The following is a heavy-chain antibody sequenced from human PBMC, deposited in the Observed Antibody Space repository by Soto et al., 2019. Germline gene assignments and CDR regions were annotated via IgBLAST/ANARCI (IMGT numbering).Heavy chain of an antibody. CDR2: IHYSGST. D-gene: IGHD2-15*01. V-gene: IGHV4-59*11. CDR1: GGSIISHY. CDR3: ARGGWSLDY. J-gene: IGHJ4*02. Sequence: PSETLSLTCSASGGSIISHYWSWIRQPPGKGLEWIGYIHYSGSTDYNPSLKSRLTISVDTSKNQFSLKLSSVTAADTAVYYCARGGWSLDYWGQGTLVTVSS.